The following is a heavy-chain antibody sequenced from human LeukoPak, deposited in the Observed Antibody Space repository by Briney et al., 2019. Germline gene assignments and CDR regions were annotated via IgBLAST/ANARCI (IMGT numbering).Heavy chain of an antibody. Sequence: RESGPALLKPTQTLTLTCTFSGFSLSTSGMCVSWIRQPPGKALEWLARIDWDDDKYYSTSLKTRLTISKDTSKNQVVLTMTNMDPVDTATYYCARMITLSNGRYSSKTLDYWGQGTLVTVSS. CDR1: GFSLSTSGMC. V-gene: IGHV2-70*11. D-gene: IGHD5-18*01. J-gene: IGHJ4*02. CDR3: ARMITLSNGRYSSKTLDY. CDR2: IDWDDDK.